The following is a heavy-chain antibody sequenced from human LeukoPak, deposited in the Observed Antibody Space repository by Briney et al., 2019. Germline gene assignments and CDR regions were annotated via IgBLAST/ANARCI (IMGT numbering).Heavy chain of an antibody. J-gene: IGHJ4*02. CDR3: ARHIAVAAILSD. V-gene: IGHV4-59*08. CDR2: IYYTGTT. Sequence: SETLSLTCTVSGASITSYYWSRIRQPPGKGLEWIGNIYYTGTTNYNPSLKTRVTISVDTSKKQFSLRLRSVTAADTAKYYCARHIAVAAILSDWVQGTLVTVSS. CDR1: GASITSYY. D-gene: IGHD6-19*01.